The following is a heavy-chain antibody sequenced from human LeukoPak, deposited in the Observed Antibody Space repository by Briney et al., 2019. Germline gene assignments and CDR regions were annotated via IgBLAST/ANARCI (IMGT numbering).Heavy chain of an antibody. J-gene: IGHJ3*02. CDR2: INHSGST. CDR1: GGSFSDYY. D-gene: IGHD3-10*01. CDR3: ARGGKSYYGSRSSHGAFDI. Sequence: PWETLSLTCGVYGGSFSDYYWTWIRQPPGKGLEWIGEINHSGSTNYNPSLKRGVTISVDTPEKQFSLKLTSVTVADTAVYYCARGGKSYYGSRSSHGAFDIWGQGTMVSVSS. V-gene: IGHV4-34*01.